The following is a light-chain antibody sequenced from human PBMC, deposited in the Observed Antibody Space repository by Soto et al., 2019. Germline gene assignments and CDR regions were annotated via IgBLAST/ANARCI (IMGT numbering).Light chain of an antibody. V-gene: IGLV2-14*01. Sequence: QSALTQPASVSGSPGQSITISCAGTSSDVGGYTYVSWYQQHPGKAPKLMIYDVSNRPSVVSNRFSGSKSGNTASLTISGLQAEDEADYYCTSYTSSSTPYVFGGGTKVTVL. CDR3: TSYTSSSTPYV. CDR2: DVS. J-gene: IGLJ1*01. CDR1: SSDVGGYTY.